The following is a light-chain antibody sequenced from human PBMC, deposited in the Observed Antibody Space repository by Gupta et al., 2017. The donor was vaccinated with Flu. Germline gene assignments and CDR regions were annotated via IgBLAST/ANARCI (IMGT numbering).Light chain of an antibody. J-gene: IGKJ3*01. CDR2: GAS. V-gene: IGKV3-20*01. CDR3: QQGSNMPIT. Sequence: GTLFLSPGESATPSCVVSQGVYSNFLAWYHQKPVQAPRLLMYGASYRATGPPDRFSGSGSGTDFTLGINSREPADFALYSCQQGSNMPITFGRGTXMDIK. CDR1: QGVYSNF.